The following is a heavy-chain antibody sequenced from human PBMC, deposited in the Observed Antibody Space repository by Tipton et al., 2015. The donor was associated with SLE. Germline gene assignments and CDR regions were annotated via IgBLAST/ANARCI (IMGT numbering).Heavy chain of an antibody. D-gene: IGHD3-22*01. CDR1: GDTINSGAYY. Sequence: TLSLTCSVSGDTINSGAYYWSWIRQHPEKGLEWIGYIYYSGSTFYNPSLKSRASISIDTSKKHFSLKMTSVTAADTAVYYCALQYDNSGYYWFWGQGTLVTVSP. CDR3: ALQYDNSGYYWF. CDR2: IYYSGST. J-gene: IGHJ4*02. V-gene: IGHV4-30-4*01.